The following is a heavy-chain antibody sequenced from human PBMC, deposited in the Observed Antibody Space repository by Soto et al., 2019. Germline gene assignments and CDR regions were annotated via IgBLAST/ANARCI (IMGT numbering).Heavy chain of an antibody. CDR1: GFTFSSYG. J-gene: IGHJ4*02. Sequence: QVQPVESGGGVVQPGRSLRLSCAASGFTFSSYGMHWVRQAPGKGLEWVAVISYDGSNKYYADSVKGRFTISRDNSKNTLYLRMNSLRAEDTAVYYCAIYGSGWYPLDYGGRGTRVTVPS. D-gene: IGHD6-19*01. V-gene: IGHV3-30*03. CDR3: AIYGSGWYPLDY. CDR2: ISYDGSNK.